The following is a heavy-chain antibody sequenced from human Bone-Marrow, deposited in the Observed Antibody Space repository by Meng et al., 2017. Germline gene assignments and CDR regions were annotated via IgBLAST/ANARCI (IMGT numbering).Heavy chain of an antibody. CDR1: GYTFTGYY. CDR3: AREERYDFWSGYYLGLDYYYGMDV. J-gene: IGHJ6*02. V-gene: IGHV1-2*06. CDR2: INPNSGGT. Sequence: ASVKVSCKASGYTFTGYYMHWVRQAPGQGLEWMGRINPNSGGTNYAQKFQGRVTMTRDTSISTAYMELSRLRSDDTAVYYCAREERYDFWSGYYLGLDYYYGMDVWGQGTTVTVSS. D-gene: IGHD3-3*01.